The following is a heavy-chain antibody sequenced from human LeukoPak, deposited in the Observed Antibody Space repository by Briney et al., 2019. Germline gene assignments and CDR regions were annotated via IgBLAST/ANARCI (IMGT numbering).Heavy chain of an antibody. CDR2: IYYSGST. D-gene: IGHD6-13*01. Sequence: SETLSLTCTVSGGSISSYYWSWIRQPPGKGLEWIGYIYYSGSTNYNPSLKSRVTISVDTSKNQFSLKLSSVTAADTAVYYCARDRKQLVRGGSSGYYYYMDVWGKGTTVTVSS. V-gene: IGHV4-59*01. J-gene: IGHJ6*03. CDR3: ARDRKQLVRGGSSGYYYYMDV. CDR1: GGSISSYY.